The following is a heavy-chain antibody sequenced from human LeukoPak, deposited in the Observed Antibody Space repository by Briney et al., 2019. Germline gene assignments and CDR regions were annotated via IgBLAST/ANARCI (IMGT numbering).Heavy chain of an antibody. D-gene: IGHD3-22*01. J-gene: IGHJ4*02. CDR2: INPSGGST. Sequence: ASVKVSCKASGYTFTSYYMYWVRQAPGQGLEWMGMINPSGGSTTYAQKFQGRVTMTRDTSTSTVYMELSSLRSEDTAVYYCARVAVDSSGYYLYYFDYWGQGTLVTVSS. V-gene: IGHV1-46*01. CDR1: GYTFTSYY. CDR3: ARVAVDSSGYYLYYFDY.